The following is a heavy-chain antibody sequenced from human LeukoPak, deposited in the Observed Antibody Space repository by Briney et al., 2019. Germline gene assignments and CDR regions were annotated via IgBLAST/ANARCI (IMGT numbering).Heavy chain of an antibody. Sequence: GESLKISCKGSGYSFTSYWIGWVRQMPGKGLEWMGIIYPGDSDTRYSPSFQGQVTISADKSISTAYLQWSSLKASDTAMYYCARHGASRYYYYYYMDVWGKGTTVTVSS. J-gene: IGHJ6*03. D-gene: IGHD3-16*01. CDR3: ARHGASRYYYYYYMDV. CDR1: GYSFTSYW. V-gene: IGHV5-51*01. CDR2: IYPGDSDT.